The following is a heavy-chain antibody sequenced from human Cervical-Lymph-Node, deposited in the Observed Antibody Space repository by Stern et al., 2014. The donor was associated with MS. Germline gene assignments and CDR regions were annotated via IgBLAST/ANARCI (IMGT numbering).Heavy chain of an antibody. Sequence: QVQLVQSGGGVVQPGGSLRLSCAASGFPFTSSGMHWVRQSPGKGLEGGAVTSYDGSHKYYADSVKGRFTISRDNSKNLVFLQMNTLRADDTAIYYCAKGTEGGWLHPTDYWGQGTLVTVSS. CDR3: AKGTEGGWLHPTDY. J-gene: IGHJ4*02. CDR2: TSYDGSHK. D-gene: IGHD6-19*01. V-gene: IGHV3-30*18. CDR1: GFPFTSSG.